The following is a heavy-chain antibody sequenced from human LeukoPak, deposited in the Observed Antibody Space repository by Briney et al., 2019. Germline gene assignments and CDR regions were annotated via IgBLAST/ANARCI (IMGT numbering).Heavy chain of an antibody. V-gene: IGHV3-23*01. J-gene: IGHJ4*02. CDR2: VSGSGGST. CDR1: GFTFSTFA. Sequence: PGGSLRLSCAASGFTFSTFAMNWVRQAPGKGLEWVSIVSGSGGSTYYADSVKGRFTISRDNSKNTLYLQMNSLRAEDTAVYYCAKESFGPREGPLDYWGQGTLVTVSS. CDR3: AKESFGPREGPLDY. D-gene: IGHD1-26*01.